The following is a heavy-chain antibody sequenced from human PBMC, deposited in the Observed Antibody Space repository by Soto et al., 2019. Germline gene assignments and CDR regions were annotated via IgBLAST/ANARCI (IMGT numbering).Heavy chain of an antibody. V-gene: IGHV2-5*02. CDR1: GFSLTTSGVG. CDR2: IYWDDDK. CDR3: AHRVLRTVFGLVTTTAIYFDF. J-gene: IGHJ4*02. D-gene: IGHD3-3*01. Sequence: QITLNESGPTVVRTTETLTLTCRFSGFSLTTSGVGVGWVRQSPGKAPEWLALIYWDDDKRYSESLKSRLTITKDTSKNQVVLTVANLDPTDTATYYCAHRVLRTVFGLVTTTAIYFDFWGQGTPVAVSS.